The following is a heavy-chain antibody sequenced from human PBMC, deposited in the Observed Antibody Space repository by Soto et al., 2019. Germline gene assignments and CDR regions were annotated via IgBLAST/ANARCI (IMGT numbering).Heavy chain of an antibody. J-gene: IGHJ4*02. Sequence: VKVSCEASGYTYTSYGISWVRQAPGQGLEWMGWISAYNGNTNYAQKLQGRVTMTTDTSTSTAYMELNSLRAEDTAVYYCARDRKNTAMAYWGQGTLVTVSS. CDR1: GYTYTSYG. CDR2: ISAYNGNT. D-gene: IGHD5-18*01. CDR3: ARDRKNTAMAY. V-gene: IGHV1-18*01.